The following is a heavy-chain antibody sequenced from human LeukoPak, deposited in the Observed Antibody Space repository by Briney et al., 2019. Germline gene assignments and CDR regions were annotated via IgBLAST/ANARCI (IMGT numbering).Heavy chain of an antibody. CDR3: AKDLLYYYASRSYLSVDF. D-gene: IGHD3-10*01. J-gene: IGHJ4*02. Sequence: PGGSLRLSCTASGFTFSNYGMRWVRQAPGKGLEWVAFIRYDGSYKYYADSVKGRFTISRDSSKNTLYLQMNSLRAEDTAVYFCAKDLLYYYASRSYLSVDFWGQGTLVTVSS. CDR1: GFTFSNYG. V-gene: IGHV3-30*02. CDR2: IRYDGSYK.